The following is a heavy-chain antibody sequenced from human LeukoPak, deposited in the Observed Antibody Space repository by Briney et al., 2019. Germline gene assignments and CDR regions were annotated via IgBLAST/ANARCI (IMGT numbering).Heavy chain of an antibody. J-gene: IGHJ4*02. V-gene: IGHV3-23*01. CDR1: GFTFSSYA. D-gene: IGHD6-19*01. Sequence: TGGSLRLSCAASGFTFSSYAMSWVRRAPGKGLEWVSAISESGTNTYYTDSVRGRFTISRDSSKNTLYLHMNSLRADDTAVYYCAKMMAGVAGIPNCWGQGTLVTVFS. CDR2: ISESGTNT. CDR3: AKMMAGVAGIPNC.